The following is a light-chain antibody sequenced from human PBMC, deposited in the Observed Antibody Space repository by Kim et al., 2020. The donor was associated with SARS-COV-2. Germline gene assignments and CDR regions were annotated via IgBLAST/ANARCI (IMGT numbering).Light chain of an antibody. J-gene: IGLJ1*01. CDR3: SSYTTSNTLV. CDR1: TSDFGGF. CDR2: EVS. Sequence: QSALTQPASVSGSPGQWITISCTGTTSDFGGFVSWYQQHPGKAPTLMIYEVSRRPSGVSNRFFGFKSGNTASLTISELQAEDEADYYCSSYTTSNTLVFGTGTKVTVL. V-gene: IGLV2-14*01.